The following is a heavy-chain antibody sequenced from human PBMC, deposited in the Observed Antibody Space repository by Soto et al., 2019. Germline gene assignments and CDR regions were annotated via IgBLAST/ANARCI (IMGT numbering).Heavy chain of an antibody. J-gene: IGHJ6*02. CDR3: ARWFGELLYSVYYYGMDV. V-gene: IGHV3-53*01. D-gene: IGHD3-10*01. CDR2: IYSGGST. Sequence: GGSLRLSCAASGFTFSSYGMHWVRQAPGKGLEWVSVIYSGGSTYYADSVKGRFTISRDNSKNTLYLQMNSLRAEDTAVYYCARWFGELLYSVYYYGMDVWGQGTTVTVSS. CDR1: GFTFSSYG.